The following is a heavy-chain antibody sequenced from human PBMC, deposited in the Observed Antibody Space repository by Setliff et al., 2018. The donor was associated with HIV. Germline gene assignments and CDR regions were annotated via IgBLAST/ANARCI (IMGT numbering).Heavy chain of an antibody. CDR3: ARENHGFPVD. Sequence: PSETLSLTCTVSGGSISSGGYYWSWVRQAAGKGLEWIGRVYGNTITKYNPFLQSRLTLSLDAPKNQFSLRLRSLSAADTAIYYCARENHGFPVDWGQGTLVTVSS. CDR1: GGSISSGGYY. V-gene: IGHV4-61*02. CDR2: VYGNTIT. D-gene: IGHD2-2*03. J-gene: IGHJ4*02.